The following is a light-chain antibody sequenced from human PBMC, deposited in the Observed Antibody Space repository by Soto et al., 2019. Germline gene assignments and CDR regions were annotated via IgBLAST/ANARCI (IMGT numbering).Light chain of an antibody. CDR3: QHYDTSLT. Sequence: EIVLTQSPGTLSLSPGERATLSCRASQSVSRSNFAWYQQKPGQAPRLLIYVPSSRATGIPDRFSGAGSGTDFTLSINRLEPEDFAVYYCQHYDTSLTFGGGTKVEL. CDR2: VPS. V-gene: IGKV3-20*01. J-gene: IGKJ4*01. CDR1: QSVSRSN.